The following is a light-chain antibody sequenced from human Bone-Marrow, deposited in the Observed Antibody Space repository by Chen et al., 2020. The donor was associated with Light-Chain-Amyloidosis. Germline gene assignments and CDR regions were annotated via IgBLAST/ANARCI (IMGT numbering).Light chain of an antibody. J-gene: IGLJ3*02. CDR3: QVWDRSSDRPV. Sequence: SYVLTQPSSVSVAPGQTATIACGGNNIGSTSVHWYQQTPGQAPLLVVYDDSDRPSGIPERLSGSNSGNTANLTISRVEAGEEADYYCQVWDRSSDRPVFGGGTKLPVL. CDR2: DDS. V-gene: IGLV3-21*02. CDR1: NIGSTS.